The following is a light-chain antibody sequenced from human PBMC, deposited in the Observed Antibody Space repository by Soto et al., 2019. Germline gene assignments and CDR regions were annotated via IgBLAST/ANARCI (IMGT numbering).Light chain of an antibody. J-gene: IGKJ1*01. V-gene: IGKV1-12*01. CDR2: AAS. CDR1: EGISPW. CDR3: LQVNRFPRT. Sequence: DIQMTQSPSSVSASVGDRVIITCRASEGISPWLAWYQQKPGIAPKLLIYAASILQRGVPSRFSGSGSGTDFTLTISNLQPEDFVTYFCLQVNRFPRTFGQGTKVEIK.